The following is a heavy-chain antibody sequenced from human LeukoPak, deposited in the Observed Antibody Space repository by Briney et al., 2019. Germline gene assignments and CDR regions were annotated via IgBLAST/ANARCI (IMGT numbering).Heavy chain of an antibody. D-gene: IGHD4-11*01. J-gene: IGHJ4*02. CDR1: GYTFTSYA. CDR3: ARERLVYFDY. Sequence: ASVKVSCKASGYTFTSYAIHWVRQAPGQRLEWLGWINTRNGNTKYSQGFQDRVTITSDTSASTAYMEVNSLRSDDMAVYYCARERLVYFDYWGQGSLVTVSS. CDR2: INTRNGNT. V-gene: IGHV1-3*03.